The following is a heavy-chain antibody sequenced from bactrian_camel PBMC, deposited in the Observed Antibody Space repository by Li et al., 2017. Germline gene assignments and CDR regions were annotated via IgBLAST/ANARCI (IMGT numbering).Heavy chain of an antibody. J-gene: IGHJ7*01. D-gene: IGHD2*01. V-gene: IGHV3S53*01. Sequence: HVQLVESGGGLVQPGGSLRLSCAASGRDFSRCGMGWYRQGSGKERETVVRISSVGTTHYADSVKGRFTISQDSQDDAKTTLYLQMNNLKTEDTDVYYCAADCVVVTTELTHKIYWGKGTQVTVS. CDR2: ISSVGTT. CDR1: GRDFSRCG.